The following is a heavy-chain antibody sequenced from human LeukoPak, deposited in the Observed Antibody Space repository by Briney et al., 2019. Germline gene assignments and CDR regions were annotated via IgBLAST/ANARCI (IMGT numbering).Heavy chain of an antibody. CDR2: VNPSGDST. CDR3: ARVQTGKDRYFDI. D-gene: IGHD2-15*01. Sequence: GASVKVSCKASGYTFSNYNIHWLRQAPGQGLEWMGIVNPSGDSTNYAQDFQGRVTLTGDTSTSTVYMELRSLRSDDTAVYYCARVQTGKDRYFDIWGQGTMVTVSS. J-gene: IGHJ3*02. V-gene: IGHV1-46*01. CDR1: GYTFSNYN.